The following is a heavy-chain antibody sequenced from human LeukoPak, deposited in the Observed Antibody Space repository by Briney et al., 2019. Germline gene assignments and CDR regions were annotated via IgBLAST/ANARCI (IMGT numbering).Heavy chain of an antibody. Sequence: GGSLRLSCAASGFIFSSHAMNWVRQAPGKGLEWVSYISSSGSTIYYADSVKGRFTISRDNAKNSLYLQMNSLRAEDTAVYYCAREMEYYYDRSAYDAFDIWGQGTMVTVSS. J-gene: IGHJ3*02. V-gene: IGHV3-48*03. CDR3: AREMEYYYDRSAYDAFDI. CDR1: GFIFSSHA. CDR2: ISSSGSTI. D-gene: IGHD3-22*01.